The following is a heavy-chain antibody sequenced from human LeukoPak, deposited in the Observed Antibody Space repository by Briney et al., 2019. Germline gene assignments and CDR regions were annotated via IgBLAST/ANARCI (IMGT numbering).Heavy chain of an antibody. V-gene: IGHV4-34*01. CDR3: AADYTRSFRS. CDR2: VHHSGST. J-gene: IGHJ5*02. CDR1: GGSFSDYF. Sequence: SETLSLTCAVYGGSFSDYFWSWFRQPPGKGLEWIGEVHHSGSTNYIPSLKSRVVISVDTSKNQFSLRLNSVSAADPAMYYCAADYTRSFRSWGQGTLVTVSS. D-gene: IGHD4/OR15-4a*01.